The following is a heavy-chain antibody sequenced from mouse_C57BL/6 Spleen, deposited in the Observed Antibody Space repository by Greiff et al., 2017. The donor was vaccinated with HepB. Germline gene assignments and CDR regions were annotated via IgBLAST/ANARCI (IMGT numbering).Heavy chain of an antibody. CDR3: ARRVYYGNYFDY. J-gene: IGHJ2*01. V-gene: IGHV5-9*01. CDR2: ISGGGGNT. CDR1: GFTFSSYT. Sequence: EVKVEESGGGLVKPGGSLKLSCAASGFTFSSYTMSWVRQTPEKRLEWVATISGGGGNTYYPDSVKGRFTISRDNAKNTLYLQMSSLRSEDTALYYCARRVYYGNYFDYWGQGTTLTVSS. D-gene: IGHD2-1*01.